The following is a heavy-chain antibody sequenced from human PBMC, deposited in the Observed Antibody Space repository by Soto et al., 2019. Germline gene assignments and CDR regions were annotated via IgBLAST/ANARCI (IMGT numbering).Heavy chain of an antibody. CDR2: IYHSGST. CDR3: ARSDFWSGYLDP. Sequence: SETLSLTCGGSGGSISSGGYSWSWIRQPPGKGLEWIGYIYHSGSTYYNPSLKSRVTISVDRSKNQFSLKLSSVTAADTAVYYCARSDFWSGYLDPWGQGTLVIVSS. CDR1: GGSISSGGYS. D-gene: IGHD3-3*01. J-gene: IGHJ5*02. V-gene: IGHV4-30-2*01.